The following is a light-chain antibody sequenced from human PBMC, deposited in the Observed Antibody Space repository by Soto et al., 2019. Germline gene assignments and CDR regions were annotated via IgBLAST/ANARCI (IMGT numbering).Light chain of an antibody. CDR2: EAS. V-gene: IGKV1-5*01. CDR3: QQYTNTNNPWM. CDR1: QSVSNW. Sequence: DIQITHSPSTLSAPVLHRVTTTCRARQSVSNWLAWYQQKPGKAPKLLIYEASTLQSGVPSRFSGSGSGTEFTLIISGLQPDDSATYYCQQYTNTNNPWMFGQGTKVDI. J-gene: IGKJ1*01.